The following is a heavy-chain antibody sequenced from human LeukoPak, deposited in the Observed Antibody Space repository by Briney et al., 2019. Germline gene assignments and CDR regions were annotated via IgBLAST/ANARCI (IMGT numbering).Heavy chain of an antibody. CDR1: GFTFSSYA. V-gene: IGHV3-23*01. CDR2: ISGSGGST. D-gene: IGHD3-3*01. CDR3: AKAHDFWSGYYAVPYDY. Sequence: GGSLRLSCAASGFTFSSYAMSWVRQAPGKGLEWVSAISGSGGSTYYADSVKGRFTISRDNSKNTLYLQMNSLRAEDTAVYYCAKAHDFWSGYYAVPYDYWGQGTLVTVSS. J-gene: IGHJ4*02.